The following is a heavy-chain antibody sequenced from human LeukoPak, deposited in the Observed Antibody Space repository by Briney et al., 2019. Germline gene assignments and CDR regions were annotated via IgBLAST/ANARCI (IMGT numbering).Heavy chain of an antibody. J-gene: IGHJ6*03. CDR1: GVSISSGSNY. Sequence: SETLSLTCRVSGVSISSGSNYWGWIRQPPGKTLELIGSIYSSGSTYYNSSLKSRVIILIDTSKNHFSLELSSVTAADTAVYFCARGRVSSSSWSSTYYYYFYMDVWGKGTTVTVSS. CDR2: IYSSGST. D-gene: IGHD6-13*01. V-gene: IGHV4-39*07. CDR3: ARGRVSSSSWSSTYYYYFYMDV.